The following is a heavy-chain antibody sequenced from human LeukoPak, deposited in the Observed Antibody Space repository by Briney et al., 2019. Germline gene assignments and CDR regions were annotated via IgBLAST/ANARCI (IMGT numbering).Heavy chain of an antibody. CDR2: IKQDGSEK. V-gene: IGHV3-7*01. D-gene: IGHD5-18*01. CDR3: ARGNGYIIDY. Sequence: PGGSLRLSCAASGFTLSINWMNWVRQAPGKGLEWVAIIKQDGSEKYYVDSVKGRFTISRDNAKNSLYLQMNSLRAEDTAVYYCARGNGYIIDYWGQGTLVTVSS. J-gene: IGHJ4*02. CDR1: GFTLSINW.